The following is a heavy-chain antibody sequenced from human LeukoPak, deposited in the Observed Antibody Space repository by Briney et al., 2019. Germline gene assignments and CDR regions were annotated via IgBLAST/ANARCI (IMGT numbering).Heavy chain of an antibody. CDR2: ISSNSSTI. V-gene: IGHV3-48*01. CDR3: ARGQLWNY. CDR1: GFTFSSYS. Sequence: GGSLRLSCAASGFTFSSYSMNWVRQAPGKGLEWVSYISSNSSTIYYADSVKGRFTISRDNAKNSLYLQMNSLRAEDTAVYYCARGQLWNYWGQGTLVTVSS. D-gene: IGHD5-18*01. J-gene: IGHJ4*02.